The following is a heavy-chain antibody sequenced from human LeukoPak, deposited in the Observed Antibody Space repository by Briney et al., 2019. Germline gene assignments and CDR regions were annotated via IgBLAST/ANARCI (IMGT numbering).Heavy chain of an antibody. V-gene: IGHV3-21*01. CDR2: ISSGSDYI. Sequence: PGGSLGLSCAASGFSSYSLNWVRQAPGKGLEWVSSISSGSDYIYYADSVKGRFTISRDNAKNSLYLQMNSLRAEDTAIYYCARDPWGTHDYWGQGTLVTVSS. D-gene: IGHD3-16*01. CDR1: GFSSYS. CDR3: ARDPWGTHDY. J-gene: IGHJ4*02.